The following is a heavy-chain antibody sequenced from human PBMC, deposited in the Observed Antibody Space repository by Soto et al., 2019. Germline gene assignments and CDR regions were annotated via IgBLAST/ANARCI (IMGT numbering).Heavy chain of an antibody. Sequence: PGGSLRLSCAASGFTFSSYGMHWVRQAPGKGLEWVAVISYDGSNKYYADSVKGRFTISRDNSKNTLYLQMNSLRAEDTAVYYFAKVYGDTAMVTQGTPGYYFDYWGQGTLVTVSS. CDR3: AKVYGDTAMVTQGTPGYYFDY. J-gene: IGHJ4*02. CDR2: ISYDGSNK. D-gene: IGHD5-18*01. V-gene: IGHV3-30*18. CDR1: GFTFSSYG.